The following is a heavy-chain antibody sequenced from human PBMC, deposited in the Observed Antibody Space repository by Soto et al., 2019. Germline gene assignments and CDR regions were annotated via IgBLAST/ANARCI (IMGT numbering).Heavy chain of an antibody. J-gene: IGHJ4*02. CDR3: ARDSWFDY. CDR2: IYTGGST. CDR1: GLSVNDND. Sequence: SGGSMRLSCAASGLSVNDNDMSWVRQAPGKGLEWVSLIYTGGSTYYADSVKGRFTISRDNSKNTVYLQMNSLRAEDTAVYYCARDSWFDYWGPGTLVTVSS. V-gene: IGHV3-66*01.